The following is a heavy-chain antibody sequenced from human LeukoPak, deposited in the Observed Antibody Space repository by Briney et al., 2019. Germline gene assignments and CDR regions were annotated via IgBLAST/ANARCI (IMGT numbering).Heavy chain of an antibody. CDR1: GYNFAHYH. D-gene: IGHD2-15*01. J-gene: IGHJ5*02. CDR3: ARDPDSGPDL. CDR2: LNPNTGDT. V-gene: IGHV1-2*02. Sequence: ASVKVSCKASGYNFAHYHTHWVRQALGQGLEWMGSLNPNTGDTLLAQKFQGRVTMTRDTSITVGYMELSSLTFDDTGVYYCARDPDSGPDLWGQGTLVTVAS.